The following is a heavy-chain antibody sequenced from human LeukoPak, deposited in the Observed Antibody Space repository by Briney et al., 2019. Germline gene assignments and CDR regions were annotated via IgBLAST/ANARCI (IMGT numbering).Heavy chain of an antibody. J-gene: IGHJ4*02. V-gene: IGHV3-11*04. D-gene: IGHD3-10*01. Sequence: PGGSLRLSCAASGFTFSDYYMSWIRQAPGKGLEWVSYISSSGSTIYYADSVKGRFTISRDNAKNSLYLQMNSLRPEDTAVYYCAKDLNYYGSGSYLFWGQGTLVTVSS. CDR3: AKDLNYYGSGSYLF. CDR1: GFTFSDYY. CDR2: ISSSGSTI.